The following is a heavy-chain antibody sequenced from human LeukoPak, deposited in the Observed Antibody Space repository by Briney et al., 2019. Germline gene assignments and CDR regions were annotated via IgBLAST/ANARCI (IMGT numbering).Heavy chain of an antibody. CDR2: ISYDGSNK. CDR1: GFTFSSYA. D-gene: IGHD4-17*01. V-gene: IGHV3-30*04. J-gene: IGHJ4*02. CDR3: ARDPYGVDYFDY. Sequence: WGSLCLSCAASGFTFSSYAMHWVRQAPGKGLEWVAVISYDGSNKYYADSVKGRITISRDNSKNTLYRQMNTLRAQHRAVYHCARDPYGVDYFDYWGQGTLGTVSS.